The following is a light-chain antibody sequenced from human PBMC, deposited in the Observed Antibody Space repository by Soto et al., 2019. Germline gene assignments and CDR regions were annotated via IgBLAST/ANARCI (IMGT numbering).Light chain of an antibody. CDR1: QSGSSN. V-gene: IGKV3-15*01. J-gene: IGKJ2*01. CDR2: GAS. CDR3: QQYNNWPPHT. Sequence: EIVMTQSPATLSVSPGERATLSCRASQSGSSNLAWYQQKPCQAPRLLIYGASTRATGIPARFSGSGSGTDFTLTISSLQSGDFAVYYCQQYNNWPPHTFGQGTNPEIK.